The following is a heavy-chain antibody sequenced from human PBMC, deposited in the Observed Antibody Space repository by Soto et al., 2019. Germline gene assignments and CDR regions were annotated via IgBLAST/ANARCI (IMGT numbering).Heavy chain of an antibody. V-gene: IGHV5-51*01. CDR2: IYPGDSDT. CDR3: ARLPSVPAAMPDEAYFDY. CDR1: GYRFTSYW. D-gene: IGHD2-2*01. Sequence: GESLKISYKGCGYRFTSYWIGWVRQINGKGLEWMGIIYPGDSDTRYSPSFQGQVTISADKSISTAYLQWSSLKASDTAMYYCARLPSVPAAMPDEAYFDYWGQGTLVTVSS. J-gene: IGHJ4*02.